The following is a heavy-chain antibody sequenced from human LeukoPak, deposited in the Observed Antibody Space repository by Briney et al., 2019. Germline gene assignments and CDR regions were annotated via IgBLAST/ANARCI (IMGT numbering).Heavy chain of an antibody. CDR1: GFTFSSNA. CDR2: ISYDGSNK. CDR3: ACSRSYDY. J-gene: IGHJ4*02. D-gene: IGHD2-15*01. V-gene: IGHV3-30-3*01. Sequence: GRSLRLSCAASGFTFSSNAMHWVRQAPGKGLEWVAVISYDGSNKYYADSVKGRFTISRDNSKNTLYLQMNSLRAEDTAVYYCACSRSYDYWGQGTLVTVSS.